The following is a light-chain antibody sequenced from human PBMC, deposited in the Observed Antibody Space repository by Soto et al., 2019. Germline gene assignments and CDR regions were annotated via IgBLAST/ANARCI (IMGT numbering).Light chain of an antibody. V-gene: IGLV1-40*01. CDR3: QSYGSSLSGIWV. CDR1: SSNIGAGYD. CDR2: GNS. Sequence: QSVLTQPPSVSGAPGQRVTISCTGSSSNIGAGYDVHWYQQLPGTAPKLLIYGNSNRPSGVPDRFSGSKSGTSASLAITGLQAEDEADYYCQSYGSSLSGIWVFGGGTKLTVL. J-gene: IGLJ3*02.